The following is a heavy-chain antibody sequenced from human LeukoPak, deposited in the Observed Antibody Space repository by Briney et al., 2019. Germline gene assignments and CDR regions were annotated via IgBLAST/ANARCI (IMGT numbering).Heavy chain of an antibody. CDR3: ATQDSSHY. Sequence: PSETLSLTCTVSGGSISSYYWGWIRQPPGRGLEWIASIRYSESAYYSPSLKSRATISVDTSKNQFSLRLRSLTATDTAVYYCATQDSSHYWGQGTLVTVSS. CDR1: GGSISSYY. CDR2: IRYSESA. V-gene: IGHV4-59*05. D-gene: IGHD3-22*01. J-gene: IGHJ4*02.